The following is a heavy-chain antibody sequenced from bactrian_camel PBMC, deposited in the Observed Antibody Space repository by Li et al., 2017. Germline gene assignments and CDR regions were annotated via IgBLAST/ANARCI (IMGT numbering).Heavy chain of an antibody. CDR2: IWSRGGAT. Sequence: HVQLVESGGGLVQPGGSLRLSCAASEFAFSNGYMNWVRQAPGKGLEWVSVIWSRGGATYYADSVKGRFTISRDNAKNTLWLQMNSLKTEDTAVYYCATNRWNLGTSFPHWGQGTQVTVS. J-gene: IGHJ4*01. V-gene: IGHV3S6*01. CDR3: ATNRWNLGTSFPH. D-gene: IGHD1*01. CDR1: EFAFSNGY.